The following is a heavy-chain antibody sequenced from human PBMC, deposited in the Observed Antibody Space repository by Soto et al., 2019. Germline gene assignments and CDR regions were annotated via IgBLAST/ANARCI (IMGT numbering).Heavy chain of an antibody. V-gene: IGHV3-53*02. CDR2: IYSNGDT. J-gene: IGHJ4*02. CDR1: GFSVGSNY. CDR3: ARKSDSSPVPEADGV. D-gene: IGHD3-3*01. Sequence: EVQLVATGGGMIQPGGSLRLACAASGFSVGSNYMTWVRQSPGKVLEWVSLIYSNGDTDYAYSVEGRFSISRDNFKNTLYLQLNTLRAEDTAVYPCARKSDSSPVPEADGVWGRSTLVSVSS.